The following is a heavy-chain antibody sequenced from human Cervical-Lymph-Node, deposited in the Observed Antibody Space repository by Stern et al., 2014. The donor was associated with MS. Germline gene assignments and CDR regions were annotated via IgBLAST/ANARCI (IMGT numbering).Heavy chain of an antibody. Sequence: VQLVESGPEVKNPGASVKVSCKASGYTFTTFGVHWVRQAPGQGLEWMGWISTYNGKTNYAQKFPGRVIMSTDTSTTTAYMELRSLRSDDTAIYYCARDLRVLGTTGWFDPWGQGTLVTVSS. CDR3: ARDLRVLGTTGWFDP. CDR2: ISTYNGKT. D-gene: IGHD1-7*01. V-gene: IGHV1-18*01. CDR1: GYTFTTFG. J-gene: IGHJ5*02.